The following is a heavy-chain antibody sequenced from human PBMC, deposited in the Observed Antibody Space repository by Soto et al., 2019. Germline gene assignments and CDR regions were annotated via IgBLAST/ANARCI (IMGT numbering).Heavy chain of an antibody. CDR3: ARALSGWIRSSFDF. CDR1: GYTXGAFY. J-gene: IGHJ3*01. D-gene: IGHD5-12*01. Sequence: SXRVSCRASGYTXGAFYINGWRQAPGQGLEWMGWINPNVGDSKFAPKFQGSVSTTADKSVDTVYLELSSMRSDDTAVYYCARALSGWIRSSFDFWGQGTMVTVSS. V-gene: IGHV1-2*04. CDR2: INPNVGDS.